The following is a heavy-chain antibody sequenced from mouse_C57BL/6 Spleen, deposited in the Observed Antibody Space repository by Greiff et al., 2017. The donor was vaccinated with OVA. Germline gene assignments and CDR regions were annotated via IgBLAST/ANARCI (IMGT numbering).Heavy chain of an antibody. CDR1: GFTFSDYG. D-gene: IGHD2-12*01. CDR3: ASGTYYTNGFAY. Sequence: EVHLVESGGGLVKPGGSLKLSCAASGFTFSDYGMHWVRQAPEKGLEWVAYISSGSSTIYYADTVKGRFTISRDNAKNTLFLQMTSLRSEDTAMYYCASGTYYTNGFAYWGQGTLVTVSA. J-gene: IGHJ3*01. V-gene: IGHV5-17*01. CDR2: ISSGSSTI.